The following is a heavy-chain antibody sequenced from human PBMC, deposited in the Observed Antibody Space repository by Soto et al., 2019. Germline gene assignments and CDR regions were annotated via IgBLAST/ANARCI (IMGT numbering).Heavy chain of an antibody. CDR2: IWYDGSNK. J-gene: IGHJ5*02. Sequence: QVQLVESGGGVVQPGRSLRLSCAASGFTFSSYGMHWVRQAPGKGLEWVAVIWYDGSNKYYADSVKGRFTISRDNSKNTLYLQMNSLRAEDTAVYYCARDRFRAAAGANWFDPWGQGTLVTVSS. V-gene: IGHV3-33*01. CDR3: ARDRFRAAAGANWFDP. CDR1: GFTFSSYG. D-gene: IGHD6-13*01.